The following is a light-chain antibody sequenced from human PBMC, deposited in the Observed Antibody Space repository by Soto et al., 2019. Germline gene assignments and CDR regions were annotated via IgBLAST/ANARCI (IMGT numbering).Light chain of an antibody. CDR1: HQVTNTD. J-gene: IGKJ4*01. V-gene: IGKV3-20*01. CDR2: GAS. CDR3: QQDDTLPCT. Sequence: SQSPGAVSSSKGDTATISCRAVHQVTNTDLAWYQPKPGQAPKRLISGASSSATGIPYRFSGSGSGTDFTLTISRLQPEVIAIYYCQQDDTLPCTFGGGTKV.